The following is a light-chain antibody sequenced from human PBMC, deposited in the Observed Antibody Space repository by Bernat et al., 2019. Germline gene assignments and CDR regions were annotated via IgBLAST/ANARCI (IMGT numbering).Light chain of an antibody. V-gene: IGLV2-18*02. CDR3: CSFTTTTTWV. CDR1: SSDVGSYNR. J-gene: IGLJ3*02. CDR2: EVN. Sequence: QSALTQPPSVSGSPGQSVTISCTGTSSDVGSYNRVSWYQQPPGPAPKLMIYEVNNRPSGVPDRFSGSKSGNTASLTISGLQAEDEADYYCCSFTTTTTWVCGGGTKLTVL.